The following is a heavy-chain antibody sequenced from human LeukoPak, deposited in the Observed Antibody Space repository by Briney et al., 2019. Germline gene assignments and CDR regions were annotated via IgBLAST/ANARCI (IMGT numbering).Heavy chain of an antibody. D-gene: IGHD2-15*01. Sequence: SVKVSCKASGGTFSSYAISWVRQAPGQGLEWMGGIIPIFGTANYAQKFQGRVTITADESTSTAYMELSSLRSEDTAVYYCAREGCSGGSCYSGYWFDPWGQGTLVTVSS. J-gene: IGHJ5*02. V-gene: IGHV1-69*13. CDR3: AREGCSGGSCYSGYWFDP. CDR1: GGTFSSYA. CDR2: IIPIFGTA.